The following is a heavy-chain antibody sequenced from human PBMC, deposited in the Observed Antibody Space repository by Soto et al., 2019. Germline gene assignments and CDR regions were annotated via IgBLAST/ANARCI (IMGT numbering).Heavy chain of an antibody. Sequence: WGSRRLSCAASGFTISSKYMSWVRQAPGKGLEWVSVIYSGGSTYYADSVKGRFTISRDNSKNTLYLQMNSLRAEDTAVYYCARDGITMADYYYYCLDVWGKGTTVTVSS. CDR2: IYSGGST. D-gene: IGHD3-10*01. CDR1: GFTISSKY. V-gene: IGHV3-66*01. J-gene: IGHJ6*03. CDR3: ARDGITMADYYYYCLDV.